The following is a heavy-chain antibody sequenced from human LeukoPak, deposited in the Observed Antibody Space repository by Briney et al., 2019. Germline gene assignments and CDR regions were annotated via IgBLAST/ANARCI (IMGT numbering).Heavy chain of an antibody. J-gene: IGHJ2*01. D-gene: IGHD2-15*01. CDR1: GGSISSSSYY. CDR2: IYYSGST. V-gene: IGHV4-39*07. CDR3: ARALPRIWRSGGSCYFGKCDWYFDL. Sequence: SETLSLTCTVSGGSISSSSYYWGWIRQPPGKGLEWIGSIYYSGSTYYNPSLKSRVTISVDTSKNQFSLKLSSVTAADTAVYYCARALPRIWRSGGSCYFGKCDWYFDLWGRGTLVTVSS.